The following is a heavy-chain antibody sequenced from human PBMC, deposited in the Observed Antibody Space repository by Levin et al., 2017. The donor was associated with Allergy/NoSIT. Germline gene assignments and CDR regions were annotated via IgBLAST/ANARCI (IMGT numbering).Heavy chain of an antibody. J-gene: IGHJ5*02. CDR1: GFTFTSYG. CDR3: ASPFSRWNSWFDP. D-gene: IGHD6-13*01. Sequence: GGSLRLSCAASGFTFTSYGFHWVRQAPGKGLEWVAVISNDGSNKYYADSVKGRFTISRDNSKNTLYLQMNSLRAEDTAVYYCASPFSRWNSWFDPWGQGTLVTVSS. V-gene: IGHV3-30*03. CDR2: ISNDGSNK.